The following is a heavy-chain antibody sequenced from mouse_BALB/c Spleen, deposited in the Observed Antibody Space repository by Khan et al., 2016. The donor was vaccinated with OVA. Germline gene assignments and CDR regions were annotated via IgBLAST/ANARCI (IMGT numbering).Heavy chain of an antibody. V-gene: IGHV1-7*01. CDR3: ARDRIDY. Sequence: QMQLEESGAELAKPGASVKMSCKASGYTFSTYWIHWVKQRPGQGLEWIGYINPSSGYTYYNQTFNNKATLTTDKSSSTAYMQLSSLTSEDSAVYYYARDRIDYWGQGTTLTVSS. CDR2: INPSSGYT. J-gene: IGHJ2*01. CDR1: GYTFSTYW.